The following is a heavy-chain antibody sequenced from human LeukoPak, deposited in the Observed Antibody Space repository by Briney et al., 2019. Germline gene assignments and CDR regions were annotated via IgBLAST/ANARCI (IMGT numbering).Heavy chain of an antibody. CDR2: INPNSGGT. Sequence: GASVKVSCTASGYTFTGYYMHWVRQAPGQGLEWMGWINPNSGGTNYAQKFQGRVTMTRDTSISTAYMELNRLRSDDTAVYYCARGHDYYDSSGYPGPYGMDVWGQGTTVTVSS. CDR1: GYTFTGYY. J-gene: IGHJ6*02. V-gene: IGHV1-2*02. CDR3: ARGHDYYDSSGYPGPYGMDV. D-gene: IGHD3-22*01.